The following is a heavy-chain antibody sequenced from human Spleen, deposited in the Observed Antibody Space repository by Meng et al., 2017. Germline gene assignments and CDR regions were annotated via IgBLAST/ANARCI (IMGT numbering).Heavy chain of an antibody. Sequence: LRLSCTVSGGSISSGSYYWSWIRQPAGKGLEWIGRIYTSGNTNYNPSLKSRLTISVDTSKNQFSLKLNSVTAADTAVYYCALWGYAYSGGEDYWGQGTLVTVSS. CDR3: ALWGYAYSGGEDY. V-gene: IGHV4-61*02. CDR2: IYTSGNT. CDR1: GGSISSGSYY. J-gene: IGHJ4*02. D-gene: IGHD5-18*01.